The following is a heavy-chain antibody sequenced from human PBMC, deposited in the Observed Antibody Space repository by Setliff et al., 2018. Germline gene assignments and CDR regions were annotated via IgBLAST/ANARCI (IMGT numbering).Heavy chain of an antibody. J-gene: IGHJ6*02. CDR3: ARLSWNGLRYYGLDV. CDR1: GGTINSYY. D-gene: IGHD3-3*01. Sequence: SETLSLTCSVSGGTINSYYWSWIRQPPGKPLEWIGYISYTGSTTNPALKSRTTISLATPKNQFSLKLRSVTAADTAVYYCARLSWNGLRYYGLDVWGQGTTVTVSS. CDR2: ISYTGST. V-gene: IGHV4-59*01.